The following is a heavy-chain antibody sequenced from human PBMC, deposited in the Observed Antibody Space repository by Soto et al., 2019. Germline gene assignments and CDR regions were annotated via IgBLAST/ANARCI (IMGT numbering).Heavy chain of an antibody. CDR3: ARQAGIAVAGTGGLDY. Sequence: QVQLVQSGAEVKKPGASVKFSCKASGYTFTSYYMHWVRQAPGQGLEWMGIINPSGGSTSYAQKFQGRGTMTRDTSTSTVYMELSSLRSEDTAVYYCARQAGIAVAGTGGLDYWGQGTLVTVSS. D-gene: IGHD6-19*01. J-gene: IGHJ4*02. CDR1: GYTFTSYY. CDR2: INPSGGST. V-gene: IGHV1-46*01.